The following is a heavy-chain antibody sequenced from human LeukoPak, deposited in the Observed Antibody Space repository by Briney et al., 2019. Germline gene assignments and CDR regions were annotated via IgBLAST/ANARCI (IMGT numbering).Heavy chain of an antibody. Sequence: ASVKVSCKASGYTFTNYAMNWVRQAPGQGLEWMGWINTTTGNAAYVQGFTGRFVFSLDTSVNTAYLQISSLETEDTAVYYCVRGPWGNWGQGTLVTVSS. CDR2: INTTTGNA. J-gene: IGHJ4*02. D-gene: IGHD3-16*01. CDR1: GYTFTNYA. V-gene: IGHV7-4-1*02. CDR3: VRGPWGN.